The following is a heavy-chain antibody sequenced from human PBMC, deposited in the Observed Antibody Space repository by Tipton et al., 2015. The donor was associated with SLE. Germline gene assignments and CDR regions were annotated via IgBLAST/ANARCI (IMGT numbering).Heavy chain of an antibody. CDR2: INHSGST. V-gene: IGHV4-34*01. CDR1: GFTFSSYA. Sequence: LRLSCAASGFTFSSYAMHWIRQPPGKGLEWIGEINHSGSTNYNPSLKSRVTISVDKSKNQFSLKLSSVTAADTAVYYCARGCDSSSSPHFDYWGQGTLVTVSS. J-gene: IGHJ4*02. D-gene: IGHD6-6*01. CDR3: ARGCDSSSSPHFDY.